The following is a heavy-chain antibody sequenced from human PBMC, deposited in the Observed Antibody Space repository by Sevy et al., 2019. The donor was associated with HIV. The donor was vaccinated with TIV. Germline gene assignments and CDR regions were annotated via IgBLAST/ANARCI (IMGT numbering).Heavy chain of an antibody. CDR2: ISYNGRNQ. Sequence: GVSLRLSCAASGFSLSDHAVSWVRQTPGKGLEWLAVISYNGRNQYYADSVKGRFTISKDDSKNTLYLQLNSLRAEETAVYYCARFVGYCSGGRCSIIDFWGQGTLVTVSS. CDR3: ARFVGYCSGGRCSIIDF. V-gene: IGHV3-30*04. D-gene: IGHD2-15*01. CDR1: GFSLSDHA. J-gene: IGHJ4*02.